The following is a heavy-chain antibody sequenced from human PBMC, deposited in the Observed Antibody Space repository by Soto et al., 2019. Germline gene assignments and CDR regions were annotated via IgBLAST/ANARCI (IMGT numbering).Heavy chain of an antibody. D-gene: IGHD4-17*01. CDR1: GGSISSGGYS. J-gene: IGHJ6*02. CDR3: ASSNDYGDEGYYYYGMDV. Sequence: SETLSLTCAVSGGSISSGGYSWSWIQQPPGKGLEWIGYIYHSGSTYYNPSLKSRVTISVDRSKNQFSLKLSSVTAADTAVYYCASSNDYGDEGYYYYGMDVWGQGTTVTVSS. CDR2: IYHSGST. V-gene: IGHV4-30-2*01.